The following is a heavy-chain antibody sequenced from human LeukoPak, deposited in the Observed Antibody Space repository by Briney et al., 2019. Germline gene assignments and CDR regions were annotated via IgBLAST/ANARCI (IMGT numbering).Heavy chain of an antibody. J-gene: IGHJ4*02. CDR1: GYSFTGYY. CDR2: INPNSGGT. V-gene: IGHV1-2*02. D-gene: IGHD3-10*01. CDR3: ARDLSYYGSGSYYFGY. Sequence: ASVKVSCKASGYSFTGYYMHWVRQAPGQGLEWMGWINPNSGGTNYAQKFQGRVTMTWDTSISTAYMDLSRLRSDDTAVYYCARDLSYYGSGSYYFGYWGQGTLVTVSS.